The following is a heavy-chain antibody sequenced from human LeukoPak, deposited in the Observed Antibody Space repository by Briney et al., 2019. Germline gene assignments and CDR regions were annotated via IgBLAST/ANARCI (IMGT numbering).Heavy chain of an antibody. CDR3: ARGTGEIDY. J-gene: IGHJ4*02. CDR1: GFTFSDYY. Sequence: GGSLRLSCATSGFTFSDYYMSWIRQAPGKGLEWVSHISGSGSNIYYPDSVKGRFTIYRDNAKNSLYLQMNTRRAEDKAVYYCARGTGEIDYWGQGTLVTVSS. CDR2: ISGSGSNI. D-gene: IGHD7-27*01. V-gene: IGHV3-11*04.